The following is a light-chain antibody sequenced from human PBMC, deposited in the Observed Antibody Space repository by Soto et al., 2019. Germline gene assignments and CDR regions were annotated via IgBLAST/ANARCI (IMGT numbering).Light chain of an antibody. Sequence: IVFTQSPGTLSLSPGERATLSCRASQSVSSSYLAWYQQKPGQAPRLLIYGASSRATGIPDRFSGSGSGTDFTLTISRLEPEDFAVYYCQQYGSSPPVTFGQGTKVDIK. V-gene: IGKV3-20*01. CDR1: QSVSSSY. J-gene: IGKJ1*01. CDR2: GAS. CDR3: QQYGSSPPVT.